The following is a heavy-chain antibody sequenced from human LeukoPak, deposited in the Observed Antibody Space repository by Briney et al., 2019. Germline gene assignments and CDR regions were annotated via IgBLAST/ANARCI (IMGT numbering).Heavy chain of an antibody. V-gene: IGHV3-21*01. CDR2: ISSSSSYI. CDR3: ARDTAPMVITTYFDY. Sequence: GGSLRLSCAASGFTVSSNYMSWVRQAPGKGLEWVSSISSSSSYIYYADSVKGRFTISRDNAKNSLYLQMNSLRAEDTAVYYCARDTAPMVITTYFDYWGQGTLVTVSS. D-gene: IGHD3-22*01. J-gene: IGHJ4*02. CDR1: GFTVSSNY.